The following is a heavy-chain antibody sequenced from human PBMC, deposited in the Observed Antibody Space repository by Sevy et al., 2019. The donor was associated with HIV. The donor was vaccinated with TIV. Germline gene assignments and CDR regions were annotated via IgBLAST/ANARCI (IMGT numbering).Heavy chain of an antibody. Sequence: SETLSLTCTVSGGSISSSSYYWGWIRQPPGQGLEWIGSIYYSGSTYYNPSLKSRVTISVDTSKNQFSLKLSSVTAADTAVYYCARTTQIFGVVNAFDYWGQGTLVTVSS. V-gene: IGHV4-39*01. D-gene: IGHD3-3*01. CDR2: IYYSGST. CDR3: ARTTQIFGVVNAFDY. J-gene: IGHJ4*02. CDR1: GGSISSSSYY.